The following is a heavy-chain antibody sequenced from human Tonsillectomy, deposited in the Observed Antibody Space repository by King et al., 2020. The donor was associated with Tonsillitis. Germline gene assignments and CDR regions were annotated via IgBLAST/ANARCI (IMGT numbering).Heavy chain of an antibody. V-gene: IGHV4-59*08. D-gene: IGHD6-19*01. CDR3: ARRGYSNGWYINAFDI. Sequence: VQLQESGPGLVKSSETLSLTCTVSGDSISSYYCSWIRQPPGRGLDWMAYIYYRVSTNYNPSLKSRVTISVDTSKNQFSLKLSSVTAADTAVYYCARRGYSNGWYINAFDIWGRGTMVTVSS. J-gene: IGHJ3*02. CDR1: GDSISSYY. CDR2: IYYRVST.